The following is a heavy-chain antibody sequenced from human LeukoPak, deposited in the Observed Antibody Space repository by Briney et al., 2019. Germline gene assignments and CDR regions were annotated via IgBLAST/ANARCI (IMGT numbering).Heavy chain of an antibody. CDR2: INPNSGGT. J-gene: IGHJ4*02. CDR3: ARALDGGFLEWSGYFDY. D-gene: IGHD3-3*01. V-gene: IGHV1-2*02. CDR1: GYTFTGYY. Sequence: ASVKVSCKASGYTFTGYYMHWVRQAPGQGLEWMGWINPNSGGTNYAQKFQGRVTMTRDTSISTAYMELSRLRCDDTAVYYCARALDGGFLEWSGYFDYWGQGTLVTVSS.